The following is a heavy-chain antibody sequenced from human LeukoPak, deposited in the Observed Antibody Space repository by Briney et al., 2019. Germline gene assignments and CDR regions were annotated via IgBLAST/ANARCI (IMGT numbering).Heavy chain of an antibody. Sequence: GGSLRLSCAASGFPFSSHGMSWVRQAPGKGPEWVSSISSGSDYTFYADSVRGRFTIFRDNSKNTMYLQMNSPRVGDTAVYYCAKIGVIGHWYYDLWGRGTLVTVSS. CDR1: GFPFSSHG. CDR3: AKIGVIGHWYYDL. J-gene: IGHJ2*01. D-gene: IGHD3/OR15-3a*01. V-gene: IGHV3-23*01. CDR2: ISSGSDYT.